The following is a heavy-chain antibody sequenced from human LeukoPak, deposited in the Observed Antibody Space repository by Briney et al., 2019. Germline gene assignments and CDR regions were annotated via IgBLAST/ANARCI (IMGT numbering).Heavy chain of an antibody. D-gene: IGHD1-26*01. V-gene: IGHV3-72*01. CDR1: GSTFSDHY. CDR3: VRDRGSGSYSGWFDP. J-gene: IGHJ5*02. CDR2: TRNKANNYTT. Sequence: GGSLRLSCVVTGSTFSDHYMDWVRQAPGKRLEWVGRTRNKANNYTTGYAASVRGRFSISRGDSGNSLYLQMNSLKIEDTAVYYCVRDRGSGSYSGWFDPWGQGTLVTVSS.